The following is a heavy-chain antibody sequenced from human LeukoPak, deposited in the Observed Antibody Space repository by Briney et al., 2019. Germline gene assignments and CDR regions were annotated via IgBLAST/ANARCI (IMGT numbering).Heavy chain of an antibody. V-gene: IGHV3-48*04. CDR1: GFTFSRYS. CDR2: ISSSSSSI. J-gene: IGHJ4*02. CDR3: ARVGSDSSGWRRFDY. D-gene: IGHD6-19*01. Sequence: GGSLRLSCAASGFTFSRYSMNWVRQAPGKGLEWVSYISSSSSSIYYADSVKGRFTISRDNAKNSLHLQMNSLRSDDTAVYYCARVGSDSSGWRRFDYWGQGTLVTVSS.